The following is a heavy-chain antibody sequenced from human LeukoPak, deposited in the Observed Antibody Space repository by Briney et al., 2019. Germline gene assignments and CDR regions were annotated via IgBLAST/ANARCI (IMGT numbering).Heavy chain of an antibody. V-gene: IGHV4-34*01. Sequence: SETLSLTCAVYGGSFSGYYWSWIRQPPGKGLEWIGEINHSGSTNYNPSLKSRVTISVDTSKNQFSLKLSSVTAADTAVYYCARVVSGSHRLDYWGQGTLVTVSS. CDR3: ARVVSGSHRLDY. D-gene: IGHD1-26*01. J-gene: IGHJ4*02. CDR1: GGSFSGYY. CDR2: INHSGST.